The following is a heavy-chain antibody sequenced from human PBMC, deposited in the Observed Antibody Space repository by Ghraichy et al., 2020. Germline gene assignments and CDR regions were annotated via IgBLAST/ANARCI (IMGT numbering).Heavy chain of an antibody. CDR1: GGSISSYY. D-gene: IGHD5-18*01. CDR3: ASKGTLYGYGAFDI. J-gene: IGHJ3*02. CDR2: IYYSGST. V-gene: IGHV4-59*01. Sequence: SETLSLTCTVSGGSISSYYWSWIRQPPGKGLEWIGYIYYSGSTNYNPSLKSRVTISVDTSKNQFSLKLSSVTAADTAVYYCASKGTLYGYGAFDIWGQGTMLTVS.